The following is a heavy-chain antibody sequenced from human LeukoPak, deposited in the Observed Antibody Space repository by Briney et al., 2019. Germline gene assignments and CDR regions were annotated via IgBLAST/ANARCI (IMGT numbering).Heavy chain of an antibody. CDR1: GGSISSGDYY. D-gene: IGHD3-10*01. J-gene: IGHJ4*02. Sequence: SETLSLTCTVSGGSISSGDYYWSWIRQPPGKGLEWIGYIYYSGSTYYNPSLKSRVTISVGTSKNQFSLKLSSVTAADTAVYYCARYRAYYYGSGYYFDYWGQGTLVTVSS. CDR2: IYYSGST. V-gene: IGHV4-30-4*01. CDR3: ARYRAYYYGSGYYFDY.